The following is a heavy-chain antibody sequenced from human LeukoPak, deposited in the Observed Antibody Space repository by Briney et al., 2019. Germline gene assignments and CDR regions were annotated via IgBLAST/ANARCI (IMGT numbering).Heavy chain of an antibody. V-gene: IGHV3-21*01. CDR1: GFTFISHS. D-gene: IGHD3-16*01. Sequence: GGSLRLSCAASGFTFISHSMNWVRQAPGKGLEWVSSISGGSSYKYHADSVKGRFTISRDNAKNSLYLQMSSLGAEDTAVYYCARDNAYYDYVWGSYYDAFDIWGQGTMVTVSS. CDR3: ARDNAYYDYVWGSYYDAFDI. J-gene: IGHJ3*02. CDR2: ISGGSSYK.